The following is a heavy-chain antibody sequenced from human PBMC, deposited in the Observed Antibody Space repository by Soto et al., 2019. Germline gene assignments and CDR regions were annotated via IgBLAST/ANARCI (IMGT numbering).Heavy chain of an antibody. D-gene: IGHD3-16*01. CDR2: SIPIFGTA. Sequence: QVQLVQSGAEVKKPGSSVKVSCKASGGTFSSYAISWVRQAPGQGLEWMGGSIPIFGTANYAQKFQGRVTITADESTSTAYMELSSLRSEDTAVYYCARAQGEYHPFYYYSGMDVWGQGTTVTVSS. CDR3: ARAQGEYHPFYYYSGMDV. V-gene: IGHV1-69*01. J-gene: IGHJ6*02. CDR1: GGTFSSYA.